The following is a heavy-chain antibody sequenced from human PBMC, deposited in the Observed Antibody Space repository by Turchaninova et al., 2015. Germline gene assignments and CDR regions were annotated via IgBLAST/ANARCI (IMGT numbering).Heavy chain of an antibody. CDR1: GFPFSNHG. CDR2: ISYKGYNQ. V-gene: IGHV3-30*03. CDR3: AIDMSRGPPFYSGMDV. Sequence: VELWGGVVQPGSSRRVSCYIFGFPFSNHGMHCVRHAPGEGPELMAVISYKGYNQYYAGSVNRRLTISRDNSKNTLYLEMTFLRPEDTAMYDCAIDMSRGPPFYSGMDVWGQGITVTVSS. D-gene: IGHD6-19*01. J-gene: IGHJ6*02.